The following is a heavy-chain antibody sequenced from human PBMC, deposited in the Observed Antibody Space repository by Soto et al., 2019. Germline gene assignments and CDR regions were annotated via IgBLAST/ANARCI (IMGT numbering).Heavy chain of an antibody. J-gene: IGHJ4*02. CDR3: ARESSGGSSFDY. Sequence: GGCLRLSCAASGFTFSSYAMHWVRQAPGKGLEWVAVISYDGSNKYYADSVKGRFTISRDNSKNTLYLQMNSLRAEDTAVYYCARESSGGSSFDYWGQGTLVTVSS. CDR2: ISYDGSNK. D-gene: IGHD1-26*01. V-gene: IGHV3-30-3*01. CDR1: GFTFSSYA.